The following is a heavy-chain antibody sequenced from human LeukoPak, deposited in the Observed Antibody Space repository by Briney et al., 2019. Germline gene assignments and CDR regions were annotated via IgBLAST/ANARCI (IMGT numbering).Heavy chain of an antibody. Sequence: GSLRLSCAVSGFTFSNFWMHWVRQAPGKGLVWVSRINGDGSSTSYADSVKGRFTISRDNAKNTLFLQMSSLRAEDTAIYYCARIRYSDYDDWGQGTLVTVSS. D-gene: IGHD5-12*01. V-gene: IGHV3-74*01. J-gene: IGHJ4*02. CDR1: GFTFSNFW. CDR3: ARIRYSDYDD. CDR2: INGDGSST.